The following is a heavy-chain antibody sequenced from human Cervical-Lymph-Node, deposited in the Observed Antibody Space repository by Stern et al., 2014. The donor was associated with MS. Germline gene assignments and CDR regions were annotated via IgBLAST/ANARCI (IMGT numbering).Heavy chain of an antibody. CDR2: IVPEDGAI. Sequence: EVQLVQSGAEVKKPGATVKISCRISGYVFAAYSMHWVRQAPGKGLEWVGLIVPEDGAIRYADKFQGRVTITADTSTDTAYLELSNLYSEDTALYYCLRDPSNCGGDCPPGFWGQGTLVTVSS. CDR3: LRDPSNCGGDCPPGF. D-gene: IGHD2-21*02. J-gene: IGHJ4*02. V-gene: IGHV1-69-2*01. CDR1: GYVFAAYS.